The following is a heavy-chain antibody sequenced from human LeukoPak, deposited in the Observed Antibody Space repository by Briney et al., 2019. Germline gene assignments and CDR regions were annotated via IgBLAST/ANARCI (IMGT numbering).Heavy chain of an antibody. CDR2: INPNSGGT. V-gene: IGHV1-2*02. J-gene: IGHJ3*02. CDR3: ARDMDIVGALGAFDI. CDR1: GYTFTDYY. D-gene: IGHD1-26*01. Sequence: ASVKVSCKASGYTFTDYYMHWVRQAPGQGLEWMGWINPNSGGTNSAQKFQGRVTMTRDTSISTAYMEVSRLRSDDTAVYYCARDMDIVGALGAFDIWGQGTMVTVSS.